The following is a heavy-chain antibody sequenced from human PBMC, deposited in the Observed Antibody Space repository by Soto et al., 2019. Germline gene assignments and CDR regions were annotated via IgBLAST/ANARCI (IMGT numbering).Heavy chain of an antibody. J-gene: IGHJ4*02. V-gene: IGHV3-23*01. D-gene: IGHD1-26*01. CDR2: ISYSGRST. CDR1: GFTFSSYT. CDR3: AKEATEERELRHFDY. Sequence: GALRLSFPASGFTFSSYTMTWVRQAPGKGLEWVSTISYSGRSTYYADSVKGRFTISRDNPKKTVYLQMNSLRAEDTAIYYCAKEATEERELRHFDYWGQGTLVTVS.